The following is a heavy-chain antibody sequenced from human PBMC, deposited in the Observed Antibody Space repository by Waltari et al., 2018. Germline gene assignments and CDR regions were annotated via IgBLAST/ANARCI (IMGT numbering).Heavy chain of an antibody. Sequence: QVQLVESGGGVVQPGGSLRLSCAASGFTFGTYGMHWVRQAPGKGLEWVAFIAYDGSDKYYADSVMGGFTISRDNSKNTLYLAMDSLRAEDTAVYYCAKLSGRVPVDYWGQGTLVTVSS. CDR2: IAYDGSDK. J-gene: IGHJ4*02. D-gene: IGHD3-3*01. V-gene: IGHV3-30*02. CDR1: GFTFGTYG. CDR3: AKLSGRVPVDY.